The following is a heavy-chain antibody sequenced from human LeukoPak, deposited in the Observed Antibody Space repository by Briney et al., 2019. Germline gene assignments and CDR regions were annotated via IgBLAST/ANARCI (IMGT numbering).Heavy chain of an antibody. CDR2: IIPVFGTV. Sequence: SVTVSCKASGDNFNNYVISWVRQAPGQGLEWMGGIIPVFGTVKYSQKFQGRVTITADEPTSTAYMQLDSLESSDTALYFCEAAGGSNWYIYWCQGTLVSVSS. J-gene: IGHJ4*02. V-gene: IGHV1-69*13. CDR3: EAAGGSNWYIY. D-gene: IGHD6-13*01. CDR1: GDNFNNYV.